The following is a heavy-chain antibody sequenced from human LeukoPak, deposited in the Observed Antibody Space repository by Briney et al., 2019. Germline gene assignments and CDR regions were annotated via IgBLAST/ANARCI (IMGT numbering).Heavy chain of an antibody. Sequence: ASVKVSCKASGYTFTSYDINWVRQATGQGLEWMGWMNPNSGNTGYAQKFQGRVTMTRNTSISTAYMELSSLRSEDTAVYYCARGQPVRYFDWLNYYYGMDVWGQGTTVTVSS. V-gene: IGHV1-8*01. D-gene: IGHD3-9*01. CDR1: GYTFTSYD. CDR2: MNPNSGNT. J-gene: IGHJ6*02. CDR3: ARGQPVRYFDWLNYYYGMDV.